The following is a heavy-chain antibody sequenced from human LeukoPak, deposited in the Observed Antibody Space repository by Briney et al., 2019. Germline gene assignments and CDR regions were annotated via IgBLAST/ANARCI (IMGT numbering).Heavy chain of an antibody. CDR1: GFTFSSYA. D-gene: IGHD6-6*01. Sequence: PGGSLRLSCAASGFTFSSYAMSWVRQAPGKGLEWVSTISGSGGNTYYADSVKGRFTISRDNSEKTLYLQMHSPRAEDTALYYCAKGQSSTSSKWFDPWGQGTLVTVSS. J-gene: IGHJ5*02. CDR2: ISGSGGNT. CDR3: AKGQSSTSSKWFDP. V-gene: IGHV3-23*01.